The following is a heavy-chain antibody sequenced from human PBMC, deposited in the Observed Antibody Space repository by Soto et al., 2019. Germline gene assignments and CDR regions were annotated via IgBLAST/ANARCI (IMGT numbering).Heavy chain of an antibody. Sequence: GGSLRLSCAASGFTFSSYGMHWVRQAPGKGLEWVAVISYDGSNKYYADSVKGRFTISRDNSKNTLYLQMNSLRAEDTAVYYCAKDHGYSSSFSMGYWGQGTLVTVSS. CDR1: GFTFSSYG. J-gene: IGHJ4*02. D-gene: IGHD6-6*01. CDR3: AKDHGYSSSFSMGY. CDR2: ISYDGSNK. V-gene: IGHV3-30*18.